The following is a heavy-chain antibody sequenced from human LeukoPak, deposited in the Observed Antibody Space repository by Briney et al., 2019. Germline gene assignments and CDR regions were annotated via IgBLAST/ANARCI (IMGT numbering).Heavy chain of an antibody. CDR2: INHSGST. CDR1: GGSFSGYY. CDR3: ARGGGYSAKFDY. Sequence: SGTLSLTCAVYGGSFSGYYWSWIRQPPGKGLEWIGEINHSGSTNYNPSLKSRVTISVDTSKNQFSLKLSSVTAADTAVYYCARGGGYSAKFDYWGQGTLVTVSS. D-gene: IGHD3-22*01. J-gene: IGHJ4*02. V-gene: IGHV4-34*01.